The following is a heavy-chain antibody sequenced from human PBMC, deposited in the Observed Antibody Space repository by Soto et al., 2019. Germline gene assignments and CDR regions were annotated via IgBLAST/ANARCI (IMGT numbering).Heavy chain of an antibody. CDR2: IIPIFGTA. CDR3: AREVRFLEWLLSPHYYYYGMDV. Sequence: GASVKFSCKASGGTFSSYAISWVRQAPGQGLEWMGGIIPIFGTANYAQKFQGRVTITADESTSTAYMELSSLRSEDTAVYYCAREVRFLEWLLSPHYYYYGMDVWGQGTTVT. D-gene: IGHD3-3*01. V-gene: IGHV1-69*13. CDR1: GGTFSSYA. J-gene: IGHJ6*02.